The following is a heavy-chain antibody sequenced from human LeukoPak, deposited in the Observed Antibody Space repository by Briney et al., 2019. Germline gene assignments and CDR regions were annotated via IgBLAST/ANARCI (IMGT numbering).Heavy chain of an antibody. CDR1: GFTFSGYG. Sequence: PGGSLRLSCAASGFTFSGYGMHWVRQAPGKGLEWVTFIQNDGTYKYYADSVKGRFTVSRDNSKDTLYLHMNSLRAEDTAVYYCAKVSAYYYDSSGTEDAFDIWGQGTMVTVSS. CDR3: AKVSAYYYDSSGTEDAFDI. J-gene: IGHJ3*02. V-gene: IGHV3-30*02. CDR2: IQNDGTYK. D-gene: IGHD3-22*01.